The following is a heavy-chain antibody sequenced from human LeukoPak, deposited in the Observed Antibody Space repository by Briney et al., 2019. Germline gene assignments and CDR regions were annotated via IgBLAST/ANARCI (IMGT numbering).Heavy chain of an antibody. Sequence: PGGSLRLSCVASGFTFSDYYMHWIRQAPGKGLEWVSYISSSGSYTHADSVKGRFTISRDNAKNSLYLQMNSLRAEDTALYYCARTTGSFGPVALWGQGTLVTVSS. CDR2: ISSSGS. CDR1: GFTFSDYY. J-gene: IGHJ4*02. CDR3: ARTTGSFGPVAL. V-gene: IGHV3-11*06. D-gene: IGHD1-14*01.